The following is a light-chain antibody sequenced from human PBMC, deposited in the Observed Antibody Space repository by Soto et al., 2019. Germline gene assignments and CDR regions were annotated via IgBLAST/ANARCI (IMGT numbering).Light chain of an antibody. CDR3: QQYGSPLT. CDR2: GAS. Sequence: EIVLTQSPGTLSLSPGERATLSCRASQSVSSSYLAWYQQKPGQAPRLLIYGASSRATGIPDRFSVSGSGTVFTLTISRLETEDFAVYYCQQYGSPLTSSGRTKVEI. J-gene: IGKJ4*01. V-gene: IGKV3-20*01. CDR1: QSVSSSY.